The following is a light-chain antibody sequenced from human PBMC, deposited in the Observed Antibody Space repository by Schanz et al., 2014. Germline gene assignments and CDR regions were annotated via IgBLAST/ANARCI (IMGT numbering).Light chain of an antibody. CDR1: TSNIGTGYD. Sequence: QSVLTQPPSVSGAPGQSVTISCTGSTSNIGTGYDVHWYQQLPGTAPKLLIYRNTNRPSGVPDRFSGSKSGTSASLAITGLQAEDEADYYCQSYDSSLSGAYVFGSGTKLTVL. J-gene: IGLJ1*01. CDR2: RNT. CDR3: QSYDSSLSGAYV. V-gene: IGLV1-40*01.